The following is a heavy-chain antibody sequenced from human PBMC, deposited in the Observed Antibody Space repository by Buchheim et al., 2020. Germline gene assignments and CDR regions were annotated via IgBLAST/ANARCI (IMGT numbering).Heavy chain of an antibody. CDR3: ARDEGATIQSWYFDL. V-gene: IGHV3-30*04. D-gene: IGHD1-26*01. CDR1: GFTFSSYA. CDR2: ISCDGSNK. J-gene: IGHJ2*01. Sequence: QVQLVESGGGVVQPGRSLRLSCAASGFTFSSYAMHWVRQAPGKGLEWGAVISCDGSNKYYADSVKGRLTISSDNSKNTLYLQMNGLRAEDTAVYYCARDEGATIQSWYFDLWGRGTL.